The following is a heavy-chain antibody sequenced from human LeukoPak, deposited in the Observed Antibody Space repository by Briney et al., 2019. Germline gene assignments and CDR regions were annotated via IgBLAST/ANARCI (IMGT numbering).Heavy chain of an antibody. V-gene: IGHV3-23*01. CDR2: ISASGGST. J-gene: IGHJ4*02. D-gene: IGHD1-26*01. CDR1: GFTFSSSA. Sequence: GRSLRLSCAASGFTFSSSAMSWVRQVPGKGLEWVSGISASGGSTYYADSVRGRFTISRDNSKNTLYVQMNSLRDEDTAVYYYAKDQRWESPHYLDSWGQGTLVTVSS. CDR3: AKDQRWESPHYLDS.